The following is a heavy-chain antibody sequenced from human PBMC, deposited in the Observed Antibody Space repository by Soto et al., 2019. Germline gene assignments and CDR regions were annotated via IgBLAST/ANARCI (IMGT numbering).Heavy chain of an antibody. D-gene: IGHD6-13*01. CDR1: GFTFSSYD. CDR2: IGPAGDT. Sequence: GGSLRLSCAASGFTFSSYDMHWVRQATGKGLEWVSGIGPAGDTYYPGSVKGRFTISRENAKNSLYLQMNSLRAGDTAVYYCARGPATAAGTDYYGMDVWGQGTTVTVSS. V-gene: IGHV3-13*01. J-gene: IGHJ6*02. CDR3: ARGPATAAGTDYYGMDV.